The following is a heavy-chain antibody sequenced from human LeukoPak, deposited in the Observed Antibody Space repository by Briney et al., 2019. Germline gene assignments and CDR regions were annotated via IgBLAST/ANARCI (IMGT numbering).Heavy chain of an antibody. D-gene: IGHD6-19*01. V-gene: IGHV1-3*01. CDR1: GYTFTSYA. CDR2: INAGNGNT. Sequence: GASVKVSCKASGYTFTSYAMHWVRQAPGQRLEWMGWINAGNGNTKYSQKFQGRVTITRDTSASTAYMELSSLRSEDTAVYYCARAARGGWFNWFDPWGQGTLVTVSS. CDR3: ARAARGGWFNWFDP. J-gene: IGHJ5*02.